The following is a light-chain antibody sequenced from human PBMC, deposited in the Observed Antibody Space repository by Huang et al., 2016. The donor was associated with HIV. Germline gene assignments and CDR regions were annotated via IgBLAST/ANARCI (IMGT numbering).Light chain of an antibody. Sequence: EIVLTLSPGTLSLSPGERATLSCRASQSVRSSSLAWYQQKPGQSPRLLIFGASNRATAIPDRFSGSGSATDFTLTISRLEPEDFAVYYCQQYGSSPLTFGGGTKVEIK. CDR3: QQYGSSPLT. CDR1: QSVRSSS. J-gene: IGKJ4*01. CDR2: GAS. V-gene: IGKV3-20*01.